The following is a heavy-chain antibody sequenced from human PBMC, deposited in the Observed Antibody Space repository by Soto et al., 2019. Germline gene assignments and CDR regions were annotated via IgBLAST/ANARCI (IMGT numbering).Heavy chain of an antibody. Sequence: PSETLSLTCAVYGGSFSGYYWSWIRQPPGKGLEWIGEINHSGSTNYNPSLKSRVTISVDTSKNQFSLKLSSVTAADTAVYYCARMYYDFWSGYFYGMDVWGQGTTVTVSS. V-gene: IGHV4-34*01. J-gene: IGHJ6*02. D-gene: IGHD3-3*01. CDR2: INHSGST. CDR3: ARMYYDFWSGYFYGMDV. CDR1: GGSFSGYY.